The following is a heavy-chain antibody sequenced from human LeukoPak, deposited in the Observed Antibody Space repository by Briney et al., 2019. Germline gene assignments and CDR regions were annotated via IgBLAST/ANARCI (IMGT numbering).Heavy chain of an antibody. J-gene: IGHJ6*02. V-gene: IGHV1-58*01. CDR3: ARDESVVAVAVGSIYYYGMDV. Sequence: SVKVSCKASGFTFPSSGVQWVRQARGQRLGWIGWIVVGSGNTNYAQKFQERVTITRDMSTSTAYMELNSLRAEDTAVYYCARDESVVAVAVGSIYYYGMDVWGQGTTVTVSS. CDR2: IVVGSGNT. CDR1: GFTFPSSG. D-gene: IGHD6-19*01.